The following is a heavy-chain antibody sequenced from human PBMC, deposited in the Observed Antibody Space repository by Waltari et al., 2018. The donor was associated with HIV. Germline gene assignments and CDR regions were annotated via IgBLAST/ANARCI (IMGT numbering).Heavy chain of an antibody. CDR1: GFTFKNYG. V-gene: IGHV3-33*01. D-gene: IGHD6-6*01. CDR2: IWYDGSNK. J-gene: IGHJ4*02. CDR3: ARDRGGSSSLVLDS. Sequence: QVQLVESGGGVVQPGRSLRLSCAASGFTFKNYGMHWVRQAPGKGLEWVAGIWYDGSNKDYADSVKGRFTIARDNSKNRLYLQMNSLRAEDTAVYYCARDRGGSSSLVLDSWGQGTLVTVSS.